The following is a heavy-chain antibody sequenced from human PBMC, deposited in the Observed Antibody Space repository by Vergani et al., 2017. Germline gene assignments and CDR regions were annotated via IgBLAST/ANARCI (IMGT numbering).Heavy chain of an antibody. V-gene: IGHV3-30*02. CDR1: GLTLSSYG. CDR3: TKGSVYYHDSAGHGYDPYTGFDL. D-gene: IGHD5-12*01. Sequence: QVQLVESGGGVVQPGGSMRLSCSASGLTLSSYGVHWVRQAPGRGLESVTFTRPHEDGAFYSASVRGRFPVSRDNSKNSLFLEMNSLRFEDTAVYFCTKGSVYYHDSAGHGYDPYTGFDLWGQGTLVTVSS. J-gene: IGHJ3*01. CDR2: TRPHEDGA.